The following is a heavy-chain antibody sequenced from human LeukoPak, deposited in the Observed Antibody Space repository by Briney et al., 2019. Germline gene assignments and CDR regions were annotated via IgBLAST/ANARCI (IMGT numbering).Heavy chain of an antibody. CDR2: ISYDGSNK. V-gene: IGHV3-30-3*01. CDR3: ARDLFPIRSIDYYYYGMDV. J-gene: IGHJ6*02. D-gene: IGHD2-21*01. CDR1: GFTFSSYA. Sequence: GGSLRLSCAASGFTFSSYAMHWVRQAPGKGLEWVAVISYDGSNKYYADSVKGRFTISRDNSKNTLYLQMNSLRAEDTAVYYCARDLFPIRSIDYYYYGMDVWGQGTTVTVSS.